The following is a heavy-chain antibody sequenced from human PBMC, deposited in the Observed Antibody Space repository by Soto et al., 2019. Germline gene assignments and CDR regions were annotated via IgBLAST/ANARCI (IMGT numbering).Heavy chain of an antibody. V-gene: IGHV4-34*01. D-gene: IGHD3-10*01. Sequence: PSETLSLTCAVYGGSFSGYYWSWIRQPPGKGLEWIGEMNHSGSTNYNPSLKSRVTISVDTSKNQFSLKLSSVTAADTAVYYCARGRPGTGYLVRGVTRQHYGMDLWGQGTTVTVSS. CDR3: ARGRPGTGYLVRGVTRQHYGMDL. CDR1: GGSFSGYY. CDR2: MNHSGST. J-gene: IGHJ6*02.